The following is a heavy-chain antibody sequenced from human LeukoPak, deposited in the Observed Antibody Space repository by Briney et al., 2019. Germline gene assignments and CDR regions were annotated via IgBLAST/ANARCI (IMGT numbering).Heavy chain of an antibody. CDR1: GCTFSSYA. V-gene: IGHV1-69*06. Sequence: SVKVSCKASGCTFSSYAISWVRQAPGQGLEWMGGIIPIFGTANYAQKFQGRVTITADKSTSTAYMELSSLRSEDTAVYYCARDQRSTFYPDPYYYGSGSKNWFDPWGQGTLVTVSS. J-gene: IGHJ5*02. CDR3: ARDQRSTFYPDPYYYGSGSKNWFDP. CDR2: IIPIFGTA. D-gene: IGHD3-10*01.